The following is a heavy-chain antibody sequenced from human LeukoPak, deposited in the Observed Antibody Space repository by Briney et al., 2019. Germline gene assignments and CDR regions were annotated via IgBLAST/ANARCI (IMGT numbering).Heavy chain of an antibody. CDR3: TTNYYGSGKDY. CDR1: GFTFSNAG. V-gene: IGHV3-15*01. Sequence: GGSLRLSCAASGFTFSNAGMSWVRQAPGKGLEWVGRIKSKTDGGTTDYAAPVKGRFTISRDDSKNTLYLQMNSLKTEDTAVYYCTTNYYGSGKDYWGQGTLVTVSS. CDR2: IKSKTDGGTT. D-gene: IGHD3-10*01. J-gene: IGHJ4*02.